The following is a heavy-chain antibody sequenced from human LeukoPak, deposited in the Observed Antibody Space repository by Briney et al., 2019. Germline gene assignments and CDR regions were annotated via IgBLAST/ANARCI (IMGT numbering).Heavy chain of an antibody. CDR2: INHSGST. CDR1: GGSFSGYY. Sequence: LETLSLTCAVYGGSFSGYYWSWIRQPPGKGLEWIGEINHSGSTNYNPSLKSRVTISVDTSKNQFSLKLSSVTAADTAVYYCAREQGHYDFWSGYSRPHWFDPWGQGTLVTVSS. V-gene: IGHV4-34*01. J-gene: IGHJ5*02. D-gene: IGHD3-3*01. CDR3: AREQGHYDFWSGYSRPHWFDP.